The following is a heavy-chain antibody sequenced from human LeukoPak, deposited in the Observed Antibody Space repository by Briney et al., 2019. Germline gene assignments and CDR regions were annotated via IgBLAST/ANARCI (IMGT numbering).Heavy chain of an antibody. CDR3: VRVPTTVDNYYMDV. CDR1: GGSIGSGSYY. V-gene: IGHV4-61*02. CDR2: FYAGGST. Sequence: SQTLSLTCTVSGGSIGSGSYYWTWLRQPAGKGLEWIGRFYAGGSTNYNPSLRSRVTISLDMSKNQFSLKMSSVTAADTAVYYCVRVPTTVDNYYMDVWGKGTTVTVSS. D-gene: IGHD4-11*01. J-gene: IGHJ6*03.